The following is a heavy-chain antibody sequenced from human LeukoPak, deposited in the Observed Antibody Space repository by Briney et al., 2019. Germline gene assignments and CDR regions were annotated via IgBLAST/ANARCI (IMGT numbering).Heavy chain of an antibody. V-gene: IGHV3-30*04. CDR2: ISYDGSNK. CDR3: ARSPEDYAITMIVVVNWYFDL. Sequence: GRSLRLSCAASGFTFSSYAMHWVRQAPGKGLEWVAVISYDGSNKYYADSVKGRFTISRDNSKNTLYLRMNSLRAEDTAVYYCARSPEDYAITMIVVVNWYFDLWGRGTLVTVSS. D-gene: IGHD3-22*01. CDR1: GFTFSSYA. J-gene: IGHJ2*01.